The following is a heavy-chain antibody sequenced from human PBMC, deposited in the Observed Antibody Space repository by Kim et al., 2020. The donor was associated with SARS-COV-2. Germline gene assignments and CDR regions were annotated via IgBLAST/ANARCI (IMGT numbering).Heavy chain of an antibody. CDR3: AKGPSEYSSSWYDY. D-gene: IGHD6-13*01. J-gene: IGHJ4*02. Sequence: ADPAKCPFTITGDNSKNTLYLQMNSLRAEDTAVYYCAKGPSEYSSSWYDYWGQGTLVTVSS. V-gene: IGHV3-23*01.